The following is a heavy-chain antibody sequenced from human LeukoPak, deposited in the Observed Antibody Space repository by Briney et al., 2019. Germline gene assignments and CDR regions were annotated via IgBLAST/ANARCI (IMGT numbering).Heavy chain of an antibody. Sequence: NPSETLSLTCTVSGGSISRNYWSWIRQPPGKGLEWIGYIYYSGSTNYNPSLKSRVTISVDTSKNQFSLKLSSVTAADTAVYCCAREGDSSGWYFDYWGQGTLVTVSS. J-gene: IGHJ4*02. V-gene: IGHV4-59*01. D-gene: IGHD6-19*01. CDR3: AREGDSSGWYFDY. CDR2: IYYSGST. CDR1: GGSISRNY.